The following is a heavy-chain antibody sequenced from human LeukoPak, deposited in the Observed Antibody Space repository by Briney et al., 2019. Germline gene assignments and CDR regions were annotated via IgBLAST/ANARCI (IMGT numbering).Heavy chain of an antibody. CDR1: SGSLSRGDYY. Sequence: SQTVSLPCTVSSGSLSRGDYYWRWIRQPPGKGLEWNGYIYYRRRPYYNPSLKSRVTISVDTSKNQFSLKLSSVTAADTAVYYCASQTLGYWYFDLWGRGTLVSVSS. CDR2: IYYRRRP. CDR3: ASQTLGYWYFDL. J-gene: IGHJ2*01. V-gene: IGHV4-30-4*01. D-gene: IGHD3-10*01.